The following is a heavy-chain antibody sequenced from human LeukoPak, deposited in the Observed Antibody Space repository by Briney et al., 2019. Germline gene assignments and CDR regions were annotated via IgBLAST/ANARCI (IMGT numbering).Heavy chain of an antibody. Sequence: SETLSLTCSVSGGYVSNYYWSWIRQPPGKGLEWIGYVYYTGSTNYNPSLKSRVTMFEDKSKNQFSLRLYSVTVADTAVYYCARHFEYSSSSYFDYWGQGSLVTVSS. CDR2: VYYTGST. CDR3: ARHFEYSSSSYFDY. D-gene: IGHD6-6*01. J-gene: IGHJ4*02. V-gene: IGHV4-59*08. CDR1: GGYVSNYY.